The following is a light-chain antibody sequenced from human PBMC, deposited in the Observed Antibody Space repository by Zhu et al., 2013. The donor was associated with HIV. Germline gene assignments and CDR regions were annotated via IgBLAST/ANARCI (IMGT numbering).Light chain of an antibody. V-gene: IGKV1-17*01. Sequence: IRMTQSPSSLSASVGDRVTITCRASQSIDSYLNWYQHKPGKAPNLLIYAASTLHSGVPSRFSGSGSGTEFTLTISSLQPEDFATYFCLQHHTYPWTFGQATKVEIK. CDR2: AAS. CDR3: LQHHTYPWT. J-gene: IGKJ1*01. CDR1: QSIDSY.